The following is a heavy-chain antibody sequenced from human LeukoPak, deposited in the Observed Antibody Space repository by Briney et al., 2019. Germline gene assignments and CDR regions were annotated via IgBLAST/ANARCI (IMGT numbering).Heavy chain of an antibody. CDR2: ISSSSSYI. J-gene: IGHJ4*02. V-gene: IGHV3-21*01. CDR3: ARDRYYYDSSGYYLYDY. Sequence: HPGGSLRLSCAASGFTFSSYSMNWVRQAPGKGLEWVSSISSSSSYIYYADSVKGRFTISRDNSKNTLYLQMNSLRAEDTAVYYCARDRYYYDSSGYYLYDYWGQGTLVTVSS. D-gene: IGHD3-22*01. CDR1: GFTFSSYS.